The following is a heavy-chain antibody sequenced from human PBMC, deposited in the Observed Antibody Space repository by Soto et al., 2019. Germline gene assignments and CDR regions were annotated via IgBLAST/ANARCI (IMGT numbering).Heavy chain of an antibody. V-gene: IGHV1-69*01. D-gene: IGHD3-3*01. J-gene: IGHJ5*01. Sequence: QVQLVQSGAEVKEPGSSVKVSCKASGCTFSSYSIRWVRQAPGQGLEWMGGIIPILGTVQYAQMCQGRITIAAVDSTSTAYMEMSKLNSDDTAVYYCATRFSISGGVISWFDPWGRGTLVTVSS. CDR1: GCTFSSYS. CDR2: IIPILGTV. CDR3: ATRFSISGGVISWFDP.